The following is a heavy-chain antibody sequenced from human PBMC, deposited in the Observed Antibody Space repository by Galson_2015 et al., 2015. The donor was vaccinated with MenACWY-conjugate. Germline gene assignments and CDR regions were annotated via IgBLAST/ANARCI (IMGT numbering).Heavy chain of an antibody. CDR2: ISTYNGNT. Sequence: SVKVSCKASGYNFITYGITWVRQAPGQGLEWVGWISTYNGNTVYAQKFQGRVSMTTDAATSTAYLELTSLTSDDTALYFCARVWSRRFEALNYWGQGSLVTVSS. CDR1: GYNFITYG. CDR3: ARVWSRRFEALNY. J-gene: IGHJ4*02. V-gene: IGHV1-18*01. D-gene: IGHD2-21*01.